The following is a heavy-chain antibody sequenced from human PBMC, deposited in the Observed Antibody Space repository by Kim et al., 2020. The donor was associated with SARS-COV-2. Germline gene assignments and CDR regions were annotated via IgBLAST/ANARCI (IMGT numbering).Heavy chain of an antibody. CDR1: GGSFSGYY. V-gene: IGHV4-34*01. CDR3: ARGLNWNYVFYYYYGMDV. J-gene: IGHJ6*02. CDR2: INHSGST. Sequence: SETLSLTCAVYGGSFSGYYWSWIRQPPGKGLEWIGEINHSGSTNYNPSLKSRVTISVDTSKNQFSLKLSSVTAADTAVYYCARGLNWNYVFYYYYGMDVWGQGTTVTVSS. D-gene: IGHD1-7*01.